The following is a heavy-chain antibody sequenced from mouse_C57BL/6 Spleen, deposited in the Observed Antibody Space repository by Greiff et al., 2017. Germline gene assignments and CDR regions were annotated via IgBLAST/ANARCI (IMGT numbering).Heavy chain of an antibody. CDR1: ASPFPTYG. J-gene: IGHJ2*01. CDR2: IYPRSGNT. V-gene: IGHV1-81*01. D-gene: IGHD1-1*01. Sequence: QVQLKQSGAELARPGASVNLSCKPSASPFPTYGITWVNQRPGRGLGWIGEIYPRSGNTYYNEKFKGKATLTADKSSSTAYMELRSLTSEDSAVYFCAREGSYGSNFDYWGQGTTLTVSS. CDR3: AREGSYGSNFDY.